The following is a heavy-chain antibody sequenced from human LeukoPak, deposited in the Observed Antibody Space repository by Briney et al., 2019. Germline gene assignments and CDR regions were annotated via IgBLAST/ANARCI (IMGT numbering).Heavy chain of an antibody. V-gene: IGHV3-74*01. CDR1: GFTFTTYW. D-gene: IGHD3-16*01. J-gene: IGHJ4*02. Sequence: GGSLRLSCVASGFTFTTYWMHWVRQAPGKGLVWVSRINGDGSNSNYADSVKGRFTISRDNARNTLYLQMNGLRAEDTALYYCARTSPTSHFDFWSQGTLVTVSS. CDR3: ARTSPTSHFDF. CDR2: INGDGSNS.